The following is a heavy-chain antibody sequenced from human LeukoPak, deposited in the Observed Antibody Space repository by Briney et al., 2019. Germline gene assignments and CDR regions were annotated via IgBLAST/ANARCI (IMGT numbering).Heavy chain of an antibody. J-gene: IGHJ4*02. CDR3: AREFNTVGNFDY. Sequence: PGGSLRLSCATSGFTFSRFSMRWVRRAPGKGLEWVASIYVTGGYINYADSVKGRVTISRDNAKNSVYLQMNSLRAEDTAVYYCAREFNTVGNFDYWGQGTLVTVSS. D-gene: IGHD3-10*01. V-gene: IGHV3-21*01. CDR2: IYVTGGYI. CDR1: GFTFSRFS.